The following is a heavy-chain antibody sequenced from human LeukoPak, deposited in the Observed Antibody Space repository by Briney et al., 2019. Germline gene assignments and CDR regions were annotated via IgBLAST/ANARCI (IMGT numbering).Heavy chain of an antibody. V-gene: IGHV4-39*07. Sequence: SETLSLTCTVSGGSISSSYSYWGWIRQPPGKGLEWVGYIHHSGSTYYNPSLKSRVTISVDRSKNQFSLKLTSVTAADTAVYYCARGGSGYDSDYWGQGTLVTVSS. CDR3: ARGGSGYDSDY. D-gene: IGHD5-12*01. CDR1: GGSISSSYSY. CDR2: IHHSGST. J-gene: IGHJ4*02.